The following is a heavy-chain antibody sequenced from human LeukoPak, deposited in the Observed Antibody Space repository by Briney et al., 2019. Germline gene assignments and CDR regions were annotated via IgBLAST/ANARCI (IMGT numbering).Heavy chain of an antibody. Sequence: SETLSLTCTVSGAFISSTSYYWGWIRQPPEKGLQWIGSIHYGGSAYYNPSLKSRITISVDTSKNQFSLKLSSVTATDTAVYYCARLTFYYDGSGYYFDYWGQGTLVTVSS. J-gene: IGHJ4*02. CDR1: GAFISSTSYY. CDR3: ARLTFYYDGSGYYFDY. D-gene: IGHD3-22*01. V-gene: IGHV4-39*01. CDR2: IHYGGSA.